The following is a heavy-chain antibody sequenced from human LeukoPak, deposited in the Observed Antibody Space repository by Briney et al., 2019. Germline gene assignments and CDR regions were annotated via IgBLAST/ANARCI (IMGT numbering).Heavy chain of an antibody. D-gene: IGHD2-15*01. Sequence: GGSLRLSCAASGFAVSSRAMSWVRQAPGKRLEWLASITNNAGKTYYADSVRGRFTISRDETRNTVYLAMNNLRVEDTALYYCAKDHPSAGWPAFDYWGLGTLVVVSS. CDR1: GFAVSSRA. J-gene: IGHJ4*01. CDR3: AKDHPSAGWPAFDY. CDR2: ITNNAGKT. V-gene: IGHV3-23*05.